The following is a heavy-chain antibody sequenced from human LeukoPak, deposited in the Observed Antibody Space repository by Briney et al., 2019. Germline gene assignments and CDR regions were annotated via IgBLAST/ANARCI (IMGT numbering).Heavy chain of an antibody. D-gene: IGHD2-2*01. CDR3: ARVSRKTTSSFDY. J-gene: IGHJ4*02. CDR1: GYIFTDYY. Sequence: GASVKVSCKASGYIFTDYYMHWVRQAPGQELGWMGRINPNSGGTNYAQKFQGRVTMTRDTSISTAYTELSSLRSEDTATYYCARVSRKTTSSFDYWGQGTLVTVSS. V-gene: IGHV1/OR15-1*01. CDR2: INPNSGGT.